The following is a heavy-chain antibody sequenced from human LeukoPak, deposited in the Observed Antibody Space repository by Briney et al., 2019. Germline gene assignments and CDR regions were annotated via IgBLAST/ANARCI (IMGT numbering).Heavy chain of an antibody. CDR3: ASDRKGCTGGSCHIMDV. D-gene: IGHD2-15*01. J-gene: IGHJ6*04. V-gene: IGHV4-59*13. Sequence: SDTLSLTHTVSGLPISSYYWIWIRQPPGKGLEWIGYIYYSWTTNYNPSLNSRATISLDTSTNQYSLKLSSVTAADTAVYYCASDRKGCTGGSCHIMDVWGKGTTVTVSS. CDR2: IYYSWTT. CDR1: GLPISSYY.